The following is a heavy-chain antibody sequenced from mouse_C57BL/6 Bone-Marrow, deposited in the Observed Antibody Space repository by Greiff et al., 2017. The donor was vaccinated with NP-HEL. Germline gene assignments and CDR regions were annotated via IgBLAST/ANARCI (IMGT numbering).Heavy chain of an antibody. V-gene: IGHV12-3*01. CDR1: GFPITSGYY. D-gene: IGHD6-1*01. CDR3: AGGLSIHY. J-gene: IGHJ3*01. CDR2: ITHSGET. Sequence: VQLQQSGPGLVKPSQSLFLTCSITGFPITSGYYWIWIRQSPGKPLEWMGYITHSGETFYNPSLQSPISITRETSKNQFFLQLNSVTTEDTAMYYCAGGLSIHYWGQGTLVTVSA.